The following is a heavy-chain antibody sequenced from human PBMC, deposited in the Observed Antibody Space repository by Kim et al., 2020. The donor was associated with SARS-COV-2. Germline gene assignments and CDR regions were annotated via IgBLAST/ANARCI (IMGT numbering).Heavy chain of an antibody. V-gene: IGHV1-69*13. CDR2: IIPIFGTA. CDR1: GGTFSSYA. D-gene: IGHD5-12*01. Sequence: SVKVSCKASGGTFSSYAISWVRQAPGQGLEWMGGIIPIFGTANYAQKFQGRVTITADESTSTAYMELSSLRSEDTAVYYCARERSGYDSGWFDPWGQGTLVTVSS. CDR3: ARERSGYDSGWFDP. J-gene: IGHJ5*02.